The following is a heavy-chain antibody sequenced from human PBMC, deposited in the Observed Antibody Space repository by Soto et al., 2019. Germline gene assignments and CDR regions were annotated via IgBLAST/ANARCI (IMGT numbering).Heavy chain of an antibody. CDR1: GGSINSPTYY. J-gene: IGHJ5*02. Sequence: SETLSLTCSVSGGSINSPTYYWGWVRRAPGGGPEWIGNIFYNGRTDYNPSLQSRVTISVDTSKNQFSLRLASVTATDTAIYYCARGEFSADAESDWFDPWGHGSLVTVS. D-gene: IGHD1-26*01. CDR3: ARGEFSADAESDWFDP. V-gene: IGHV4-39*02. CDR2: IFYNGRT.